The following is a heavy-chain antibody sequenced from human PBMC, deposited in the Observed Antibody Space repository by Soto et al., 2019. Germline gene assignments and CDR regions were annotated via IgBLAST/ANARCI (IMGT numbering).Heavy chain of an antibody. J-gene: IGHJ4*02. CDR2: ISYDGSNK. Sequence: GGSLRLSCAASGFTFISYGMHWVRQAPGKGLEWVAVISYDGSNKYYADSVKGRFTISRDNSKNTLYLQMNSLRAEDTAVYYCAKDHASSIANYWGQGTLVTVSS. V-gene: IGHV3-30*18. CDR3: AKDHASSIANY. D-gene: IGHD6-6*01. CDR1: GFTFISYG.